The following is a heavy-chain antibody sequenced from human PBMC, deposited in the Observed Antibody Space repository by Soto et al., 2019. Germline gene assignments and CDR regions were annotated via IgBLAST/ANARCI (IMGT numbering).Heavy chain of an antibody. D-gene: IGHD6-19*01. CDR2: ISGSGGST. V-gene: IGHV3-23*01. Sequence: GGSLRLSCAASGSTFSSYAMSWVRQAPGKGLEWVSAISGSGGSTYYADSVKGRFTISRDNSKNTLYLQMNSLRAEDTAVYYCAKDSSGWYEYYFDYWGQGTLVTVSS. CDR1: GSTFSSYA. CDR3: AKDSSGWYEYYFDY. J-gene: IGHJ4*02.